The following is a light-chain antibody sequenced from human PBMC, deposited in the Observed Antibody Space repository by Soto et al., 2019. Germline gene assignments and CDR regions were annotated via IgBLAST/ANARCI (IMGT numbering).Light chain of an antibody. Sequence: DIVMTQCPLSLPVTPGEPASISCRSSQSLLHSNGYNYLDWYLQKPGHSPQLLIYLGSNRASGVPDRLSGSGSGTDFTLKISRVEAEDVGVYYCMQALQTFTFGQGTRLEIK. J-gene: IGKJ5*01. V-gene: IGKV2-28*01. CDR2: LGS. CDR3: MQALQTFT. CDR1: QSLLHSNGYNY.